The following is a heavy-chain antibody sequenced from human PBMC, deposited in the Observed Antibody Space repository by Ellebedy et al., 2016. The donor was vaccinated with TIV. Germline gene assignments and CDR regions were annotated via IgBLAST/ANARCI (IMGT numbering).Heavy chain of an antibody. D-gene: IGHD3-10*02. J-gene: IGHJ2*01. Sequence: GGSLRLSCVASKFTVSYNYMNWVRQAPGKGPEWVSGIYTDDTTYYADSVKGRFTISRDNAKNTLYLHIDSLRTEDTAVYYCARASFYDVDLSGWYFDLWGRGTLVTVSS. CDR3: ARASFYDVDLSGWYFDL. CDR2: IYTDDTT. CDR1: KFTVSYNY. V-gene: IGHV3-66*01.